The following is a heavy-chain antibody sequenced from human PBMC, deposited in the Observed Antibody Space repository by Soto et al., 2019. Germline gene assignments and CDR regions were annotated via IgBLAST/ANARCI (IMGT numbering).Heavy chain of an antibody. CDR2: IYHSGST. CDR3: AREEGGREGGYYFDY. V-gene: IGHV4-4*02. D-gene: IGHD2-15*01. CDR1: GGSISSGNW. J-gene: IGHJ4*02. Sequence: QVQLQESGPGLVKPSGTLSLTCAVSGGSISSGNWWSWVRQPPGKGLEWIGEIYHSGSTNYNPSLKRRVTISVAKSKNQFSMKLSSVTAADTAVYYCAREEGGREGGYYFDYWGQGTLVTVSS.